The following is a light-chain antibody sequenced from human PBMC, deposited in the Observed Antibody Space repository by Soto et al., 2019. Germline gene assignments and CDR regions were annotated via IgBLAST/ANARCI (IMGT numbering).Light chain of an antibody. J-gene: IGKJ1*01. V-gene: IGKV3-11*01. Sequence: EIVLTQSPATLSLSPGERATLSCRASQSVSSYLAWYQQKPGQAPRLLIYDASNRATGIPARFSGSGSGTDFTRTISSLEPEDFVVYYCQQRSNWPRTFGQGTKVDIK. CDR2: DAS. CDR3: QQRSNWPRT. CDR1: QSVSSY.